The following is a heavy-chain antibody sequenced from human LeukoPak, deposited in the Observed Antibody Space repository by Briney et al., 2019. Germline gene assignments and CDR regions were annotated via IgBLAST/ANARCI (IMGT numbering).Heavy chain of an antibody. D-gene: IGHD3-9*01. Sequence: SETLSLTCTVSGGSISSSSYYWGWIRQPPGKGLEWIGSIYYSGSTYYNPSLKSRVTISVDTSKNQFSLKLSSVTAADTAVYYCARARGLRYFDWFDYWGQGTLVTVSS. CDR2: IYYSGST. V-gene: IGHV4-39*07. CDR3: ARARGLRYFDWFDY. CDR1: GGSISSSSYY. J-gene: IGHJ4*02.